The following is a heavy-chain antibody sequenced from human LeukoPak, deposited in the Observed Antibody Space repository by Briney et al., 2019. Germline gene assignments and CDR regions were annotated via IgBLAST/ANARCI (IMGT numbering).Heavy chain of an antibody. CDR2: INHSGST. V-gene: IGHV4-34*01. CDR1: GGSFSGYY. D-gene: IGHD5-18*01. Sequence: SSETLSLTCAVYGGSFSGYYWSWIRQPPGKGLEWIGEINHSGSTNYNPSLKSRVTISVDTSENQFSLRLRSVTAADTAMYYCARGTAMSRFDPWGQGTLVTVSS. J-gene: IGHJ5*02. CDR3: ARGTAMSRFDP.